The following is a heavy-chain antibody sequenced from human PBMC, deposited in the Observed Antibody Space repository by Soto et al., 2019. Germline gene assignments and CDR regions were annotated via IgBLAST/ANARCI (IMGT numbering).Heavy chain of an antibody. Sequence: PGGSLRLSCAASGFTFSSYSMNWVRQAPGKGLEWVSSISSSSSYIYYADSVKGRFTISRDNAKNSLYLQMNSLRAEDTAVYYCARSIYYYDSSRYPDYGMDVWGQGTTVTVS. V-gene: IGHV3-21*01. J-gene: IGHJ6*02. CDR2: ISSSSSYI. CDR1: GFTFSSYS. D-gene: IGHD3-22*01. CDR3: ARSIYYYDSSRYPDYGMDV.